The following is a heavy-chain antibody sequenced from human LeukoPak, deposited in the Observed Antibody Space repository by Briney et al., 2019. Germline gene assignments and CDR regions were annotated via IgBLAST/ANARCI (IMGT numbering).Heavy chain of an antibody. CDR3: AREGFYYDSSGYCSEAFDI. J-gene: IGHJ3*02. D-gene: IGHD3-22*01. CDR2: IYRGGST. V-gene: IGHV3-53*01. Sequence: PGGSLRLPGAGSGFNGSSNYMGWVRQAPGTGLEWVAVIYRGGSTYYAESVKGGFTIPRDNPKTTLYLQMNSLRAEDTAGYYCAREGFYYDSSGYCSEAFDIWGQGTMVTVSS. CDR1: GFNGSSNY.